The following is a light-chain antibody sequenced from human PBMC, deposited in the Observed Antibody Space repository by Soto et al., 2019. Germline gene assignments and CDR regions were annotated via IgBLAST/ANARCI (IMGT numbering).Light chain of an antibody. CDR2: GAS. CDR1: QSVSSSF. V-gene: IGKV3-20*01. Sequence: ENVLTQSPGTLSLSPGERATLSCRASQSVSSSFLAWYQQKPGQAPRLLIYGASNRATGIPDRFSGSGSGTDFTLTISRLEPEDFAVYYCQQYVTSPWAFGQGTKVDIK. CDR3: QQYVTSPWA. J-gene: IGKJ1*01.